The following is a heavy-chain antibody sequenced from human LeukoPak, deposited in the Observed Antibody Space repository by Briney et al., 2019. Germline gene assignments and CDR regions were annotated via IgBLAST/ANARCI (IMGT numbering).Heavy chain of an antibody. V-gene: IGHV4-39*02. J-gene: IGHJ4*02. Sequence: SETLSLTCTVSGGSISISSYYWGWIRQPPGKGLEWIGSIYYSGSTYYNPSLKSRVTISVDTSKNQFSLKLSSVTAADTAVYYCAREGMARGFGGNNWGQGTLVTVSS. CDR3: AREGMARGFGGNN. CDR2: IYYSGST. CDR1: GGSISISSYY. D-gene: IGHD3-10*01.